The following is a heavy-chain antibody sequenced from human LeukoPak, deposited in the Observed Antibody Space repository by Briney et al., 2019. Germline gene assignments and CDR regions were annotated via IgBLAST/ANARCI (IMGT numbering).Heavy chain of an antibody. Sequence: ASVKVSCKASGYTFTSYDINWVRQATGQGLEWMGWMNPNSGNTGYAQKFQGRVTMTRNTSISTAYMELSSLRSEDTAVYYCARDHDSSGHYPSYFDCWGQGTLVTVSS. V-gene: IGHV1-8*01. D-gene: IGHD3-22*01. CDR3: ARDHDSSGHYPSYFDC. CDR1: GYTFTSYD. J-gene: IGHJ4*02. CDR2: MNPNSGNT.